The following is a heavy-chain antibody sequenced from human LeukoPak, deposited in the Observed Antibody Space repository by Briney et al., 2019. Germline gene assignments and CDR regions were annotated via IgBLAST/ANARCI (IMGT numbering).Heavy chain of an antibody. D-gene: IGHD3-3*01. Sequence: SGPALVKPTQPLTLTCTFSGFSLSTSGMCVSWIRQPPGKALEWLALIDWDDDKYYSTSLKTRLTISKDTSKNQVVLTMTNMDPVDTATYYCARIRSYDFWSGYYFFDYWGQGTLVTVSS. CDR3: ARIRSYDFWSGYYFFDY. CDR1: GFSLSTSGMC. J-gene: IGHJ4*02. V-gene: IGHV2-70*01. CDR2: IDWDDDK.